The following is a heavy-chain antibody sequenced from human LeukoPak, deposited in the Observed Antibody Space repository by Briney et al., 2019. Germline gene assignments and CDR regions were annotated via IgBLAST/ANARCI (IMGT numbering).Heavy chain of an antibody. D-gene: IGHD6-19*01. Sequence: GGSLRLSCAASGFTFSSYSMNWVRQAPGKGLEWVSSISSSSSYICYADSVKGRFTISRDNAKNSLYLQMNSLRAEDTAVYYCAGDSSGWYTYYYYGMDVWGQGTTVTVSS. V-gene: IGHV3-21*01. CDR1: GFTFSSYS. J-gene: IGHJ6*02. CDR3: AGDSSGWYTYYYYGMDV. CDR2: ISSSSSYI.